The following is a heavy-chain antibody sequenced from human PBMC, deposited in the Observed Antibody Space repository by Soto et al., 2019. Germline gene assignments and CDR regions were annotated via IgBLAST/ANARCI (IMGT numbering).Heavy chain of an antibody. CDR2: INPNTGVT. Sequence: ASVKVSCKGSGYTFTDYYIHWVRQAPGQGLEWMGWINPNTGVTHYAQRFQGRVIMTRDTSISTAYIDLSRLRSDDAALYFCARVKGGSYFLLLFDYWGQGTQVTVSS. V-gene: IGHV1-2*02. D-gene: IGHD3-10*01. CDR3: ARVKGGSYFLLLFDY. J-gene: IGHJ4*02. CDR1: GYTFTDYY.